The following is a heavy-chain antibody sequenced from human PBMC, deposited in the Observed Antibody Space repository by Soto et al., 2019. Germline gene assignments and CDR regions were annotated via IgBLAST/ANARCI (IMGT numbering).Heavy chain of an antibody. CDR3: AHAIHGTTYFN. Sequence: GESLHISCEASGNTLTNHWIGWVRQMPGKGLEWMGLIYFANSDTKYSPSFQGQVTISADKSTSTAYLQWSSLRASDTATYHCAHAIHGTTYFNWGQGTLVTGSA. J-gene: IGHJ4*02. D-gene: IGHD1-1*01. CDR2: IYFANSDT. CDR1: GNTLTNHW. V-gene: IGHV5-51*01.